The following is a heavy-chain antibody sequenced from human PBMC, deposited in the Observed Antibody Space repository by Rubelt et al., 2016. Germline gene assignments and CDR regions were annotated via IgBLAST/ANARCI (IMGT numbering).Heavy chain of an antibody. CDR2: INPSGGGT. D-gene: IGHD3-22*01. J-gene: IGHJ4*02. V-gene: IGHV1-46*01. Sequence: LHWVRQAPGQGLEWMGVINPSGGGTTYAQKFQGRVTMTRDTSTNTVYMELSSLRSEDTAVYYCARERNYYDSSGYYSDWGQGTLVTVSS. CDR3: ARERNYYDSSGYYSD.